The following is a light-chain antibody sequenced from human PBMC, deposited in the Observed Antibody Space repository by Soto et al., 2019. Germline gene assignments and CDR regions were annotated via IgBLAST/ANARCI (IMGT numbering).Light chain of an antibody. CDR2: GTS. V-gene: IGKV3-15*01. J-gene: IGKJ1*01. CDR1: QSVSSS. Sequence: ETVLSQSPGTLSLSPGERATLSCRASQSVSSSSLAWYQQRPGQAPRLLIYGTSTRATGIPARFSGSGSGTEFTLTISSLQSEDFAVYYCQQYNNWPKTFGQGTKVDIK. CDR3: QQYNNWPKT.